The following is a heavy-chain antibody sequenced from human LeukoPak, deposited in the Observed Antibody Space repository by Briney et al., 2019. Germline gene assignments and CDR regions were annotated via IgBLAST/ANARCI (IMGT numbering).Heavy chain of an antibody. V-gene: IGHV3-21*01. CDR2: ISYTGTYI. J-gene: IGHJ4*02. CDR1: AVTFKTYK. D-gene: IGHD1-26*01. Sequence: GGALRLSCSASAVTFKTYKMKWGRQGSGKGVEWGSSISYTGTYIYYADSVKGRFTISRDNAENSVYLQMNSLRVEDTAVYYCTRDRGSYRPIDYWGQGTLVTVSS. CDR3: TRDRGSYRPIDY.